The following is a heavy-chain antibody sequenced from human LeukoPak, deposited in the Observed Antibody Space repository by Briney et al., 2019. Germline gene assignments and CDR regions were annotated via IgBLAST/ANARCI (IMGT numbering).Heavy chain of an antibody. V-gene: IGHV4-59*01. CDR3: ARANRYDLYFDY. J-gene: IGHJ4*02. Sequence: MPSETLSLTCTVSGGYISSYYWSWIRQPPGKGLEWIGYIYYSGSSNYNPSLKSRVTISVDTSKNQISLKLSSVTAADTAVYYCARANRYDLYFDYWGQGTLVTVSS. CDR1: GGYISSYY. D-gene: IGHD5-12*01. CDR2: IYYSGSS.